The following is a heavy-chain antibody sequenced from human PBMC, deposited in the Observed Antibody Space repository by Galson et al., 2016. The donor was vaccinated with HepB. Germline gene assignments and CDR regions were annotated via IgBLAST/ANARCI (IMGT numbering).Heavy chain of an antibody. Sequence: CAISGDSVTNDDTIWNWIRQSPSKGLEWLGRTYYRSQWFNEYAVSVKSRITINSDTSRNQFSLQLSSVTPDDTAAYFCTRGYMHTGMNVWGQGTTVTVSS. V-gene: IGHV6-1*01. CDR3: TRGYMHTGMNV. D-gene: IGHD5-18*01. CDR1: GDSVTNDDTI. J-gene: IGHJ6*02. CDR2: TYYRSQWFN.